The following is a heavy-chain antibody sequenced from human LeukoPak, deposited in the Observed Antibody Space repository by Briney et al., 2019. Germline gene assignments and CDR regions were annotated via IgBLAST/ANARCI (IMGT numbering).Heavy chain of an antibody. CDR3: AKDRGYQIVVVPAARGDAFDI. V-gene: IGHV3-23*01. CDR2: ISGSGGST. Sequence: GGSLRLSCAASGFTFSSYAMSWVRQAPGKGLEWVSAISGSGGSTYYADSVKGRFTISRDNSKNTLYLQMNSLRAEDTAVYYCAKDRGYQIVVVPAARGDAFDIWGQGTMVTVSS. CDR1: GFTFSSYA. J-gene: IGHJ3*02. D-gene: IGHD2-2*01.